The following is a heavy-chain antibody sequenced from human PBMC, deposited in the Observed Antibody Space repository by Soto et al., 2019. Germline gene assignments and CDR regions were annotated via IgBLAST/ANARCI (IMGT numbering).Heavy chain of an antibody. CDR2: ISAYNGDT. CDR1: GGTFSSFG. J-gene: IGHJ4*02. CDR3: ARGLRIAVAGTGQFDN. Sequence: ASVKVSRKASGGTFSSFGITWVRQAPGQGLEWMGWISAYNGDTKYAQRLQGRVTMTTDASTTSAYMELRSLRSDDTAVYYCARGLRIAVAGTGQFDNWGQGTLVTVSS. V-gene: IGHV1-18*01. D-gene: IGHD6-19*01.